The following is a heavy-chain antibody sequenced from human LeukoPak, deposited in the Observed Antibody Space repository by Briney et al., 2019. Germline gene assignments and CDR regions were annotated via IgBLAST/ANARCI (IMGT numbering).Heavy chain of an antibody. D-gene: IGHD2-2*01. J-gene: IGHJ5*02. Sequence: ASVKVSCKASGYTFTGYYIHWVRQAPGQGLEWMGWINPNSGGTNYAQKFQGRVTMTRDTSISTAYTELTRLTSGDTAVYYCARDRVLPGAMIFDHWGQGTVVTVSS. CDR1: GYTFTGYY. V-gene: IGHV1-2*02. CDR2: INPNSGGT. CDR3: ARDRVLPGAMIFDH.